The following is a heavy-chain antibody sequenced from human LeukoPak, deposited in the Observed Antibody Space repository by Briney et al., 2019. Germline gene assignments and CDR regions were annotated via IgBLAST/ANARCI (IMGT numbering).Heavy chain of an antibody. D-gene: IGHD3-22*01. CDR1: GGSISSSNW. J-gene: IGHJ4*02. Sequence: PSETLSLTCAVSGGSISSSNWWSWVRQPPGKGLEWIGEIYHSGSTNYNPSLKSRVTISVDKSKNQFSLKLSSVTAADTAVYYCARGLYDSSESYFDYWGQGTLVTVSS. CDR3: ARGLYDSSESYFDY. V-gene: IGHV4-4*02. CDR2: IYHSGST.